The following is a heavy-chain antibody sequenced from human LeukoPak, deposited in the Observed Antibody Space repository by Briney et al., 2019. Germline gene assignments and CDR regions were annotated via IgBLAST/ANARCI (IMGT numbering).Heavy chain of an antibody. J-gene: IGHJ4*02. CDR3: ARDQGAFYSRSWLDY. CDR1: GGSISSYY. Sequence: SETLSLTCTVSGGSISSYYWSWIRKPPGKGLEWIGYIYYSGSTNYNPSLKSRVTISVDTSKNQFSLRLTSVTAADTAVYYCARDQGAFYSRSWLDYWGQGTLVTVSS. D-gene: IGHD6-13*01. CDR2: IYYSGST. V-gene: IGHV4-59*01.